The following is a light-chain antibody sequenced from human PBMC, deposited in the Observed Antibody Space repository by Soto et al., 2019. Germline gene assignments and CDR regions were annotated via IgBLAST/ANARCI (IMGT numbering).Light chain of an antibody. Sequence: ETVLTQSPGTLSLSPGERATLSCRASQSVGGNYLTWYQQKPGQAPRLLIYGASSRASGIPDRFSGSGSGTDFTLTISRLEPEDFAVYYCQQYGNSPVTFGGGTKVEIK. J-gene: IGKJ4*01. V-gene: IGKV3-20*01. CDR1: QSVGGNY. CDR2: GAS. CDR3: QQYGNSPVT.